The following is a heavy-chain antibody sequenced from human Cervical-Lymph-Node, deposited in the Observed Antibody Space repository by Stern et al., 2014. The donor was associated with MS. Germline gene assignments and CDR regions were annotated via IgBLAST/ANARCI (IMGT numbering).Heavy chain of an antibody. D-gene: IGHD1-26*01. CDR1: GGSISSGSYY. CDR2: IYTSGST. V-gene: IGHV4-61*02. CDR3: ARDRWELLNWFDP. J-gene: IGHJ5*02. Sequence: QLQLQESGPGLVKPSQTLSLTCTVSGGSISSGSYYWSWIRQPAGKGLEWIGRIYTSGSTNYNPSPKSRVTISVDQSKNPFSLKLSSVTAADTAVYYCARDRWELLNWFDPWGQGTLVTVSS.